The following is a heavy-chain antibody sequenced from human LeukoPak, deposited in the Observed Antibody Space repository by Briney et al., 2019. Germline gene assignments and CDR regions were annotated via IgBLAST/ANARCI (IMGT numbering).Heavy chain of an antibody. CDR3: AKERSTTTWYDH. Sequence: GGSLRLSCAASGFTFSSYSINWVRQAPGKGLEWVSSISSSISYIYYADSVKGRFTISRDNSKNTVYLQMNSLRAEDTAVYYCAKERSTTTWYDHWGQGILVTVSS. J-gene: IGHJ4*02. CDR2: ISSSISYI. D-gene: IGHD2-2*01. CDR1: GFTFSSYS. V-gene: IGHV3-21*01.